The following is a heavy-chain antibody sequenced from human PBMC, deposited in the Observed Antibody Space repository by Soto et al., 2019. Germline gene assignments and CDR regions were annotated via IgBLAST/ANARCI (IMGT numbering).Heavy chain of an antibody. V-gene: IGHV1-46*01. CDR1: GYTFSGYY. D-gene: IGHD3-10*01. CDR3: ASDYGSGVEMDV. CDR2: FKPTGGSST. J-gene: IGHJ6*02. Sequence: QVQLVQSGAEVKKPGASVKLSCKPSGYTFSGYYVHWVRQAPGQGLEWMGVFKPTGGSSTSYAQRFQGRVTVTRDTSTSTVYMELGSLRFDDTAVYFCASDYGSGVEMDVWGQGTRVTVSS.